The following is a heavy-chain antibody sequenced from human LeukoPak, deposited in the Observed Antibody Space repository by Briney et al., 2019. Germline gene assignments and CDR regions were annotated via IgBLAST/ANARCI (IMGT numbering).Heavy chain of an antibody. CDR2: IYYSGGT. Sequence: SETLSLTCTVSGGSISSYYWSWIRQPPGKGLEWIGYIYYSGGTNYNPSLKSRVTISVDTSKNQFSLKLSSVTAADTAVYYCARDRKGYSSSWYESNWFDPWGQGTLVTVSS. V-gene: IGHV4-59*01. CDR3: ARDRKGYSSSWYESNWFDP. CDR1: GGSISSYY. D-gene: IGHD6-13*01. J-gene: IGHJ5*02.